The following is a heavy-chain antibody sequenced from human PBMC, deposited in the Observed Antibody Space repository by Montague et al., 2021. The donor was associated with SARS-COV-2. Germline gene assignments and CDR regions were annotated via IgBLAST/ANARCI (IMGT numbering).Heavy chain of an antibody. V-gene: IGHV4-39*01. J-gene: IGHJ3*02. D-gene: IGHD5-18*01. Sequence: SETLSLTCTVSGDSISSSRYYWGWIRQPPGKGLEWIGSIYFNGHSYYNPSLKTRASISIDTSKNQYSLTLNSVAAADTAVYYCARPPPSQTAALDIWGQGAMVTVSS. CDR2: IYFNGHS. CDR3: ARPPPSQTAALDI. CDR1: GDSISSSRYY.